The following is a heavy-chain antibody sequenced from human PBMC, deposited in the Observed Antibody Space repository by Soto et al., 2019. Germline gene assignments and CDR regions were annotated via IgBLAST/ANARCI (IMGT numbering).Heavy chain of an antibody. CDR2: ISSSGNS. CDR3: ARFIAARPSWFDP. V-gene: IGHV4-31*03. CDR1: GDSISSGTHY. J-gene: IGHJ5*02. Sequence: NPSETLSLTCTVSGDSISSGTHYWNWIRQHPGKGLEWIGYISSSGNSYYSPSLKSRVTISVDTSKNQFSLKLSSVTAADTAVYYCARFIAARPSWFDPWGQGTLVTVSS. D-gene: IGHD6-6*01.